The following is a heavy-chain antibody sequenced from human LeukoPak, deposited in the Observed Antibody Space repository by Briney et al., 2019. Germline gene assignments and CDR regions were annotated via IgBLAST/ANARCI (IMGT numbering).Heavy chain of an antibody. CDR2: IKQDGSEK. CDR3: ARGGHKYDFWSGYYGGYYYMDV. Sequence: GGSLRLSCAASGFTFSSYWMSWVRQAPGKGLEWVANIKQDGSEKYYVDSVKGRFTIPRDNAKNSLYLQMNSLRAEDTAVYYCARGGHKYDFWSGYYGGYYYMDVWGKGTTVTVSS. J-gene: IGHJ6*03. D-gene: IGHD3-3*01. CDR1: GFTFSSYW. V-gene: IGHV3-7*01.